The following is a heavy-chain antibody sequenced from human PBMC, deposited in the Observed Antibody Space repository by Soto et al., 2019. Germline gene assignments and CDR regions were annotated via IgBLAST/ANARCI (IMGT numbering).Heavy chain of an antibody. Sequence: QVQLVQSGAEVKKPGASVKFSCKASGYTFTSYGISWVRQAPGQGLEWMGWISAYNGNTNYAQKLQGRVTMTTDTSTSTADMELRSMRADGTAVYYCVRRYGYYPHDYWGQGTLVTVSS. CDR2: ISAYNGNT. V-gene: IGHV1-18*01. D-gene: IGHD4-17*01. CDR3: VRRYGYYPHDY. J-gene: IGHJ4*02. CDR1: GYTFTSYG.